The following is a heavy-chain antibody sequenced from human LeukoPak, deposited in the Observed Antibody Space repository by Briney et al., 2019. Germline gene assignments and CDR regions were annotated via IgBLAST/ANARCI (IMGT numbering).Heavy chain of an antibody. V-gene: IGHV3-33*01. CDR2: IWYDGSNK. D-gene: IGHD5-18*01. CDR3: ARDREQPVDTAMVEFFDY. J-gene: IGHJ4*02. Sequence: GGSLRLSCAASGFTFSSYGMDWVRQAPGKGLEWVAVIWYDGSNKYYADSVKGRFTISRDNSKNTLYLQMNSLGAEDTAVYYCARDREQPVDTAMVEFFDYWGQGTLVTVSS. CDR1: GFTFSSYG.